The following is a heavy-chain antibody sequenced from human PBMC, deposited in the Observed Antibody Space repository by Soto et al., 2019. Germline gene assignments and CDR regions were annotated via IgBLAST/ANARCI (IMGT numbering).Heavy chain of an antibody. CDR3: ARARLPAATFWFDP. CDR1: GYTFTGYY. V-gene: IGHV1-2*04. D-gene: IGHD2-2*01. Sequence: ASVKVSCKASGYTFTGYYMHWVRQAPGQGLEWMGWINPNSGGTNYAQKFQGWVTMTRDTSISTAYMELSRLRSDDAAVYYCARARLPAATFWFDPWGQGTLVTVSS. CDR2: INPNSGGT. J-gene: IGHJ5*02.